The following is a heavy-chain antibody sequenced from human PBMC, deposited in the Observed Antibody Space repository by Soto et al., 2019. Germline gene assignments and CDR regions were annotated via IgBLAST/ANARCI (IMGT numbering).Heavy chain of an antibody. CDR3: ARDGVGPHGMDV. J-gene: IGHJ6*02. V-gene: IGHV4-4*07. Sequence: KPSETLSLTCSVSGGSVTSYYWSWIRQPAGKGLDWIGRLYTSGNTDYNPSLKGRVTMSLDTSKNQFSLKVNSVTAADTAVYYCARDGVGPHGMDVWGQGTTVTVSS. D-gene: IGHD2-8*01. CDR2: LYTSGNT. CDR1: GGSVTSYY.